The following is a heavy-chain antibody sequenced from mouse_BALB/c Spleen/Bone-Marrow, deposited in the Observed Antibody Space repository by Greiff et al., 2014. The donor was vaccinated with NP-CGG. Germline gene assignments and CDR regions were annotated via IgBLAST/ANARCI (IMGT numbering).Heavy chain of an antibody. J-gene: IGHJ2*01. CDR1: GFTFSNYW. Sequence: DVQLQESGGGLVQPGGSMKLSCVASGFTFSNYWMNWVRQSPEKGLEWVAEIRLKSNNYATHYAESVKGRFTISRDDSKSSVYLQMNNLRAEDTGIYYCTRVNWPFDYWGQGTTLTVSS. V-gene: IGHV6-6*02. CDR3: TRVNWPFDY. CDR2: IRLKSNNYAT. D-gene: IGHD4-1*01.